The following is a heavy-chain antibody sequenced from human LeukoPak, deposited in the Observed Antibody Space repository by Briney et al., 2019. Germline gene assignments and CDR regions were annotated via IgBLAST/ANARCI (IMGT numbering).Heavy chain of an antibody. Sequence: GGSLRLSCAASGFTFSTYWMSWVRQAPGKGLEWVANIKQDGSEKYYVDPVKGRFTISKDNAKNSLYLQMNSLKAEDTAVYYCARVAGDHSSSWYYFDYWGQGTLVTVSS. CDR2: IKQDGSEK. CDR3: ARVAGDHSSSWYYFDY. CDR1: GFTFSTYW. D-gene: IGHD6-13*01. V-gene: IGHV3-7*01. J-gene: IGHJ4*02.